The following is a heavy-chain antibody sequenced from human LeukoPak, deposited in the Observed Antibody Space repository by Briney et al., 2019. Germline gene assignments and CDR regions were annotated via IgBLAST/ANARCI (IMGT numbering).Heavy chain of an antibody. D-gene: IGHD3-3*02. CDR2: INPNSGGT. Sequence: GASVKVSFKASGYTFTVYYMHWVRQAPGQGLEWMGWINPNSGGTNYAQKFQGRVTMTRDTSISTAYMELSRLRSDDTAVYYCARAFSRYVAFDYWGQGTLVTVSS. CDR1: GYTFTVYY. J-gene: IGHJ4*02. CDR3: ARAFSRYVAFDY. V-gene: IGHV1-2*02.